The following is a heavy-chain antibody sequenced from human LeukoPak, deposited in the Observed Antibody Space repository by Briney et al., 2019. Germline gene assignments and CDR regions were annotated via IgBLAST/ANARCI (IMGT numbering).Heavy chain of an antibody. CDR2: TRNKANSYTT. CDR3: ARESTVTAMVDY. J-gene: IGHJ4*02. D-gene: IGHD5-18*01. V-gene: IGHV3-72*01. Sequence: QSGGSLRLSCAASGFTFSDHYMDWVRQAPGKGLEWVGRTRNKANSYTTEYAASVKGRFTISRDDSKNSLYLQMNSLKTEDTAVYYCARESTVTAMVDYWGQGTLVTVSS. CDR1: GFTFSDHY.